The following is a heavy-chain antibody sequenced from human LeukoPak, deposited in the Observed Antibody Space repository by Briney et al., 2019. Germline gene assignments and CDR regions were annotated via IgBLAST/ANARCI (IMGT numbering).Heavy chain of an antibody. CDR2: INPSGGST. CDR1: GYTFTSYY. J-gene: IGHJ4*02. D-gene: IGHD2-8*01. Sequence: GASVKVSCKASGYTFTSYYMHWVRQAPGQGLEWMGIINPSGGSTSYAQKFQDRVTMTRDMSTSTVYMELSSLRSEDTAVYYCARDCTNGVCLGYFDYWGQGTLVTVSS. V-gene: IGHV1-46*01. CDR3: ARDCTNGVCLGYFDY.